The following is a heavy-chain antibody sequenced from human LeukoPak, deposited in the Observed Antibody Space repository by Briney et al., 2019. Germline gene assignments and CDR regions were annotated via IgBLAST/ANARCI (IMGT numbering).Heavy chain of an antibody. CDR2: IIPIFGTA. J-gene: IGHJ6*02. V-gene: IGHV1-69*13. CDR3: ARGTGTTRGLVYYYYGMDV. CDR1: GGTFSSYA. D-gene: IGHD1-1*01. Sequence: SVKVSCKASGGTFSSYAISWVRQAPGQGLEWMGGIIPIFGTANYAQKFQGRVTITADESTSTAYMELSSLRSEDTAVYYCARGTGTTRGLVYYYYGMDVWGQGTTVTVSS.